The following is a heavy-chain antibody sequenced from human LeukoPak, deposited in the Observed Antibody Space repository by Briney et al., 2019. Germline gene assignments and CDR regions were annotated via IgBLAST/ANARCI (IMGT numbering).Heavy chain of an antibody. CDR2: IFYSGST. V-gene: IGHV4-59*08. D-gene: IGHD3-10*01. Sequence: TSETLSLTCTVSGGSISSYYWSWIRQPPGKGLEWIGYIFYSGSTSYNPSLKSRVTISVDTSKNQFSLKLTSVTAADTAVYYCASRFGIWGQGTMVTVSS. CDR1: GGSISSYY. J-gene: IGHJ3*02. CDR3: ASRFGI.